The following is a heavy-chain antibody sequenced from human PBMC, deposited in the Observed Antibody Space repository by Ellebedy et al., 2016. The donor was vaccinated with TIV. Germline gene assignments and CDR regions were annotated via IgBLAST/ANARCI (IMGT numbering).Heavy chain of an antibody. J-gene: IGHJ6*02. D-gene: IGHD6-6*01. V-gene: IGHV3-74*01. CDR3: AEEGGSSRGASGMDV. CDR1: GFIFSNYW. Sequence: GESLKISCGASGFIFSNYWMHWVRQAPGKGLVLVSRIYRAGSGTDYADSVKGRFTFSRANTRTTLYLQMNSLRVEDMAVYNCAEEGGSSRGASGMDVWGQGTAVVVSS. CDR2: IYRAGSGT.